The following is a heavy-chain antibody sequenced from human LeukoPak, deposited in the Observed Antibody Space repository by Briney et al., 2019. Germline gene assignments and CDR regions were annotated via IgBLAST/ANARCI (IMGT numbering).Heavy chain of an antibody. D-gene: IGHD2-2*01. CDR1: GGSISSSNW. CDR2: IYHSGST. CDR3: WALEVPAADTVDY. Sequence: PSGTLSLTCAVSGGSISSSNWWSLVRQPPGEGLEWVGEIYHSGSTNYNPSLKSRVTISVDKSKNQFSLKLSSVTAADTAVYYCWALEVPAADTVDYWGQGTLVTVSP. J-gene: IGHJ4*02. V-gene: IGHV4-4*02.